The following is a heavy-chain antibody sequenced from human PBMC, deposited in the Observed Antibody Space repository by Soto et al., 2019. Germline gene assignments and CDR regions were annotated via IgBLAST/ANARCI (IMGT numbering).Heavy chain of an antibody. J-gene: IGHJ4*02. Sequence: ASVKVSCKVSGYTLTELSMHWVRQAPGKGLEWMGGFDPEDGETIYAQKFQGRVTMTEDTSTDTAYMELSSLRSEDTAVYYCATDGFGELLFDYWGQGTLVTVSS. CDR2: FDPEDGET. V-gene: IGHV1-24*01. CDR1: GYTLTELS. D-gene: IGHD3-10*01. CDR3: ATDGFGELLFDY.